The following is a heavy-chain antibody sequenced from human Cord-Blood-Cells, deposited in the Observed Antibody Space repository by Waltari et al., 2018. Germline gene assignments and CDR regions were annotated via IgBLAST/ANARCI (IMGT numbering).Heavy chain of an antibody. D-gene: IGHD4-17*01. J-gene: IGHJ5*02. CDR2: IIPIFGTA. CDR3: ARDRVADYGDYWFDP. CDR1: GGTFSSYA. V-gene: IGHV1-69*01. Sequence: QVQLVQSGAEVKKPGSSVKDSCKASGGTFSSYAISWVLQAPGQGLEWMGGIIPIFGTANYAQKFQGRVTITADESTSTAYMELSSLRSEDTAVYYCARDRVADYGDYWFDPWGQGTLVTVSS.